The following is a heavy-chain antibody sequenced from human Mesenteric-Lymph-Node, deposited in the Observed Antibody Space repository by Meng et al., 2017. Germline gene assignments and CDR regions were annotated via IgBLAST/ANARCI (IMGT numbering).Heavy chain of an antibody. CDR2: INPNSGGT. V-gene: IGHV1-2*02. CDR3: ARDTPEELELLEDYYGMDV. Sequence: ASVKVSCKASGYTFTGYYMHWVRQAPGQGLEWMGWINPNSGGTNYAQKFQGRVTMTRDTSISTAYMELSRLRSDDTAVYYCARDTPEELELLEDYYGMDVWGQGTTVTVSS. J-gene: IGHJ6*02. D-gene: IGHD1-7*01. CDR1: GYTFTGYY.